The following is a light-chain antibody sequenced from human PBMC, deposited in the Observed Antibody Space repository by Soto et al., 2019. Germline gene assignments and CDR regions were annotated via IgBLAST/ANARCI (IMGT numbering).Light chain of an antibody. CDR1: SSDVGGYNY. CDR3: SSYTRSSTRV. Sequence: QSARTQPASVSVSPGQSITISCTGTSSDVGGYNYVSWYQQHTGKAPKLMIYDVSNRPSGVSNRFSGSKSGNTASLTISGLQAEDEADYYCSSYTRSSTRVFGGGTKLTVL. V-gene: IGLV2-14*01. J-gene: IGLJ2*01. CDR2: DVS.